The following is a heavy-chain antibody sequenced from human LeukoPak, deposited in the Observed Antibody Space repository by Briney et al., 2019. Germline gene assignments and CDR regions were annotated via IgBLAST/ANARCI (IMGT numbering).Heavy chain of an antibody. CDR3: VRDFRSAGY. CDR2: ICPGGTIT. Sequence: GGSLRLSCTASGFTFSNYCMHWVRRTPGKGLIWVSRICPGGTITNYADSVKGRFTISRDDAKNMMFLQMNSLRADDTAVYYCVRDFRSAGYWGQGILVTVSS. CDR1: GFTFSNYC. J-gene: IGHJ4*02. V-gene: IGHV3-74*01.